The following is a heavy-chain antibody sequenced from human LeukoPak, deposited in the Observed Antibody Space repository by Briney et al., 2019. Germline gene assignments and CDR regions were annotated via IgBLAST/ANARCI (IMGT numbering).Heavy chain of an antibody. CDR2: IHYSGSA. Sequence: SETLSLTCSVSGGSISNYYWSWIRQPPGKGLEWVGYIHYSGSANYNPSLKSRVTISVDTSKNQFSLKLTSVTAADTAVYYCARVDDTSGYFYKFDYWGQGTLVTVSS. J-gene: IGHJ4*02. CDR3: ARVDDTSGYFYKFDY. CDR1: GGSISNYY. D-gene: IGHD3-22*01. V-gene: IGHV4-59*01.